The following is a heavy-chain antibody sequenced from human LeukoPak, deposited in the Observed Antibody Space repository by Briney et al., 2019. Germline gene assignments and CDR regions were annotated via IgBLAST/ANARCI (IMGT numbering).Heavy chain of an antibody. CDR2: IYYSGST. D-gene: IGHD3-10*01. J-gene: IGHJ5*02. Sequence: PSETLSLTCTVSGGSISSYYWSWLRQPPGNGLEWIGYIYYSGSTNYNPSLKSRVTISVDTSKNQFSLKLSSVTAADTAVYYCARHLGWLGEFLNWFDPWGQGTLVTVSS. CDR1: GGSISSYY. CDR3: ARHLGWLGEFLNWFDP. V-gene: IGHV4-59*08.